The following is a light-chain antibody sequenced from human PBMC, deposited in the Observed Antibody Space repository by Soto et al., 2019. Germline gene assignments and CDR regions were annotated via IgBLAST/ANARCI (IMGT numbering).Light chain of an antibody. Sequence: SQMTQSPSTLSASVGVRVTITCRASQNIERDMAWYQQKPGRAPSLLIFDASTLERGVPSRFSGSGSGTEFTLIISRLQPDDFATYYCQQFKDYLWTFGQGTKV. CDR2: DAS. CDR1: QNIERD. V-gene: IGKV1-5*01. CDR3: QQFKDYLWT. J-gene: IGKJ1*01.